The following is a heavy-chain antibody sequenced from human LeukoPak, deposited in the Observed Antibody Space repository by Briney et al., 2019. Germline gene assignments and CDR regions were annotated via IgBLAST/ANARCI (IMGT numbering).Heavy chain of an antibody. D-gene: IGHD5-24*01. J-gene: IGHJ1*01. CDR1: EFSLSDYG. V-gene: IGHV3-33*06. CDR3: AKSRDGYHHGLL. CDR2: MWYDGSRA. Sequence: GGCLRLSCASSEFSLSDYGMHWVRQAPGKGLEWVAVMWYDGSRALHADSVKSRFTISRDISKNTLYLQMDSLRAEDTAVYYCAKSRDGYHHGLLWGQGTLVTVSS.